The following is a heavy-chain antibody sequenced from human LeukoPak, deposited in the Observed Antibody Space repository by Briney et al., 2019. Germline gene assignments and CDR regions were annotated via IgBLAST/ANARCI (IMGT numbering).Heavy chain of an antibody. V-gene: IGHV4-39*07. D-gene: IGHD4-17*01. CDR1: GGSISSSSYY. CDR3: ARVYTHGDYDGNWFDP. Sequence: SETLSLTCTVSGGSISSSSYYWGWIRQPPGKGLEWIGSIYYSGSTYYNPSLKSRVTISVDTSKNQFSLKLSSVTAADTAVYYCARVYTHGDYDGNWFDPWGQGTLVTVSS. CDR2: IYYSGST. J-gene: IGHJ5*02.